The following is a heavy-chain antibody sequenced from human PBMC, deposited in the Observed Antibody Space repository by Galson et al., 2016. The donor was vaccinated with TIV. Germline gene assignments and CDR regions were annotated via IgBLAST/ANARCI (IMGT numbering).Heavy chain of an antibody. CDR3: ARGGQLVRYFDY. CDR2: ITPAFGTT. V-gene: IGHV1-69*08. J-gene: IGHJ4*02. D-gene: IGHD6-6*01. Sequence: SVKVSCKASGNTFNTYTFHWVRQAPGRGLVWLGRITPAFGTTGVAQKFQGRVAITADKSTTTIYMDLSSLKSDDTGFYYCARGGQLVRYFDYRGQGSLVTVSS. CDR1: GNTFNTYT.